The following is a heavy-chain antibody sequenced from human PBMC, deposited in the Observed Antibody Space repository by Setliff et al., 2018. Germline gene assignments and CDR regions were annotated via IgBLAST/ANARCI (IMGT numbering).Heavy chain of an antibody. CDR1: GASISSSSYY. J-gene: IGHJ3*02. D-gene: IGHD2-21*01. CDR2: IFYGGST. CDR3: ARSVVVIAYDAFDI. Sequence: SETLSLTCTVSGASISSSSYYWAWIRQPPGRGLELIGSIFYGGSTYYNPSLKSRVTISIDVSKNQFSLKLDSVTAADTAVYYCARSVVVIAYDAFDIWGQGTMVTVS. V-gene: IGHV4-39*07.